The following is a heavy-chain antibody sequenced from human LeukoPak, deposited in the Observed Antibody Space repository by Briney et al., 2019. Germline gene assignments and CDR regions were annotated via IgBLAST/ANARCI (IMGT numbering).Heavy chain of an antibody. CDR1: GYTFTGYY. J-gene: IGHJ5*02. CDR3: ARYLYSSGWSNWFDP. V-gene: IGHV7-4-1*02. Sequence: ASVKVSCKASGYTFTGYYMHWVRQAPGQGLEWMGWINTNTGNPTYAQGFTGRFVFSLDTSVSTAYLQISSLKAEDTAVYYCARYLYSSGWSNWFDPWGQGTLVTVSS. CDR2: INTNTGNP. D-gene: IGHD6-19*01.